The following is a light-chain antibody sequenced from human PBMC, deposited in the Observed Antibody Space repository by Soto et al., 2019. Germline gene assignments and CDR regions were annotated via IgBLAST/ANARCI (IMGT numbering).Light chain of an antibody. CDR2: AAS. CDR3: RQQYSYYWS. Sequence: ITQSPSSQSASVGDRVTITCRASQGISSWLAWYQQKPGKAPKLLIYAASSLQSGVPSRFSGSGSGTALTPPTSCLQSQDYAASYCRQQYSYYWSFGQGTKVDIK. J-gene: IGKJ1*01. CDR1: QGISSW. V-gene: IGKV1D-16*01.